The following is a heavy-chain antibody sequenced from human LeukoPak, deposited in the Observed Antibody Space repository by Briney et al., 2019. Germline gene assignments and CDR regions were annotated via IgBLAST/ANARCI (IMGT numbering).Heavy chain of an antibody. Sequence: GASVKVSCKASGYTFTSYGISWVRQAPGQGLEWMGWISAYNGNTNYAQKLQGRVTMTTDTSTSTAYMELRSLRSDDTAVYYCARAPVGNSYTNFYYYYMDVWGKGTTVTVSS. CDR3: ARAPVGNSYTNFYYYYMDV. D-gene: IGHD1-1*01. CDR1: GYTFTSYG. J-gene: IGHJ6*03. V-gene: IGHV1-18*01. CDR2: ISAYNGNT.